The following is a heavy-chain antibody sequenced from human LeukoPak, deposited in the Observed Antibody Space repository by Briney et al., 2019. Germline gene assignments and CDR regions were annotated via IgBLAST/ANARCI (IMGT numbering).Heavy chain of an antibody. CDR1: GGTFSSYA. CDR2: IIPIFGTA. J-gene: IGHJ4*02. D-gene: IGHD5-18*01. CDR3: ARGGYSYGAYYFDY. Sequence: GSSVKVSCKASGGTFSSYAISWVRQAPGQGLEWMGRIIPIFGTANYAQKFQGRVTITTDESTSTAYTELSSLRSEDTAVYYCARGGYSYGAYYFDYWGQGTLVTVSS. V-gene: IGHV1-69*05.